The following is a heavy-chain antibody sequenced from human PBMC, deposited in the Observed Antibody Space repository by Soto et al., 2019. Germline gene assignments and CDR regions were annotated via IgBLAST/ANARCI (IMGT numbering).Heavy chain of an antibody. D-gene: IGHD2-2*02. Sequence: PGGSLRLSCAASGFTFSSYAMHWVRQAPGKGLEWVAVISYDGSNKYYADSVKGRFTISRDNSKNTLYLQMNSLRAEDTAVYYCARDSLSPRYCSSTSCYIHWGQGTLVTVSS. CDR1: GFTFSSYA. V-gene: IGHV3-30-3*01. CDR2: ISYDGSNK. CDR3: ARDSLSPRYCSSTSCYIH. J-gene: IGHJ4*02.